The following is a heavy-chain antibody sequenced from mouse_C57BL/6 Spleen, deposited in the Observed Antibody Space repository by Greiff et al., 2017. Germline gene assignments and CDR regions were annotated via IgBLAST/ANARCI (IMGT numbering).Heavy chain of an antibody. CDR1: GYTFTSYW. D-gene: IGHD2-4*01. CDR3: AREEIYYDPFYAMDY. V-gene: IGHV1-7*01. CDR2: INPSSGYT. Sequence: QVQLQQPGAELVMPGASVKLSCKASGYTFTSYWMHWVKQRPGQGLEWIGYINPSSGYTKYNQKFKDKATLTADKSSSTAYMQLSSLTYEDSAVYYCAREEIYYDPFYAMDYWGQGTSVTVSS. J-gene: IGHJ4*01.